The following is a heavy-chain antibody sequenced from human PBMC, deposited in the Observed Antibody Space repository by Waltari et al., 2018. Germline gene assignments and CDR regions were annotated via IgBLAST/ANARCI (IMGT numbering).Heavy chain of an antibody. V-gene: IGHV3-23*01. CDR1: GFTFSSYA. Sequence: EVQLLESGGGLVQPGGSLRLSCAASGFTFSSYAMSWVRQAPGKGVGWVSASCGIGGSTSYADSVKCRFTISRDNSKNTLYLQMNSLRAEDTAVYYCAKRSVTTLFDYWGQGTLVTVSS. D-gene: IGHD4-17*01. J-gene: IGHJ4*02. CDR3: AKRSVTTLFDY. CDR2: SCGIGGST.